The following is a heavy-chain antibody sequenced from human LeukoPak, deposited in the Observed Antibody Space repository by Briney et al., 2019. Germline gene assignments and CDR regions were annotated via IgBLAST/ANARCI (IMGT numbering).Heavy chain of an antibody. D-gene: IGHD6-13*01. CDR2: IKSNTGGT. CDR1: GYTLTADY. J-gene: IGHJ4*02. V-gene: IGHV1-2*02. Sequence: GASVKVSCKASGYTLTADYIHWLRQAPGQGLEWMGWIKSNTGGTKYVEKFEGRFTMTRDTSISTIYMELSSLRSDDTAVYYCAADKQQLSYYFDYWGQGTLVTVSA. CDR3: AADKQQLSYYFDY.